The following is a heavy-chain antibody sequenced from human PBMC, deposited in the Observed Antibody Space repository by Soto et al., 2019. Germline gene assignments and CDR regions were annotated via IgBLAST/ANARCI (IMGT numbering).Heavy chain of an antibody. Sequence: QVQLQQWGAGLLKPSETLSRTCAVYGGSFSGYYWSWIRQPPGTGLEWIGEINHSGSTNYNPSLKSRVTISVDTSKNQFSLKLSSVTAADTAVYYCARGEIFGSVNYYYYYMDVWDKGTTVTVSS. CDR2: INHSGST. D-gene: IGHD3-3*01. J-gene: IGHJ6*03. CDR1: GGSFSGYY. CDR3: ARGEIFGSVNYYYYYMDV. V-gene: IGHV4-34*01.